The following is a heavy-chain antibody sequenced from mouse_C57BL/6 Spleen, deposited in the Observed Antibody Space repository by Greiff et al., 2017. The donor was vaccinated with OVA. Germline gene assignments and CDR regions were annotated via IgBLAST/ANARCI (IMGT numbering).Heavy chain of an antibody. V-gene: IGHV1-69*01. J-gene: IGHJ4*01. CDR3: ARGPSQLRGGAMDY. CDR1: GYTFTSYW. D-gene: IGHD3-2*02. CDR2: IDPSDSFT. Sequence: QVQLQQPGAELVMPGASVKLSCKASGYTFTSYWMHWVKQRPGQGLEWIGEIDPSDSFTNYNQKFKGKSTLTVDKSSSTAYMQLSSLTSEDSAVYYCARGPSQLRGGAMDYWGQGTSVTVSS.